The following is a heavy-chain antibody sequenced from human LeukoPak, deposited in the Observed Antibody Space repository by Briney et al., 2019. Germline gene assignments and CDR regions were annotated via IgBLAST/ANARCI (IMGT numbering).Heavy chain of an antibody. CDR2: VKQDGSER. D-gene: IGHD5-18*01. J-gene: IGHJ4*02. CDR1: GFTFSSYW. CDR3: ARGLIQLWIFDY. Sequence: GGSLRLSCAASGFTFSSYWMSWVRQAPGKGLVWVANVKQDGSERYYVGSVRGRFTISRDNAKNSLYLQMNSLRAEDTAVYYCARGLIQLWIFDYWGQGTLVTVTS. V-gene: IGHV3-7*01.